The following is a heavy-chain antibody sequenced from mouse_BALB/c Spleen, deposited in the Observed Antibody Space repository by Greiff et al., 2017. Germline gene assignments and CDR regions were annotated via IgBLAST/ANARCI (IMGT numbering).Heavy chain of an antibody. D-gene: IGHD2-1*01. CDR2: INPSNGRT. CDR3: ARLGIGGNFYYFDY. Sequence: QVQLQQPGAELVKPGASVKLSCKASGYTFTSYWMHWVKQRPGQGLEWIGEINPSNGRTNYNEKFKSKATLTVDKSSSTAYMQLSSLTSEDSAVYYCARLGIGGNFYYFDYWGQGTTLTVSS. V-gene: IGHV1S81*02. CDR1: GYTFTSYW. J-gene: IGHJ2*01.